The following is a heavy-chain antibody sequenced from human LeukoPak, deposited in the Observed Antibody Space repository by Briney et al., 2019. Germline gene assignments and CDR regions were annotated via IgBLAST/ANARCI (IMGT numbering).Heavy chain of an antibody. V-gene: IGHV4-59*08. Sequence: SETLSLTCTVSGGSISSYYWSWIRQPPGKGLEWIGYIYYSGSTSYNPSLKSRVTISVDTSKNHFSLKLTSVTAADTAAYYCARHGRWDSGTYSFDYWGQGTLITVSS. CDR3: ARHGRWDSGTYSFDY. J-gene: IGHJ4*02. D-gene: IGHD1-1*01. CDR2: IYYSGST. CDR1: GGSISSYY.